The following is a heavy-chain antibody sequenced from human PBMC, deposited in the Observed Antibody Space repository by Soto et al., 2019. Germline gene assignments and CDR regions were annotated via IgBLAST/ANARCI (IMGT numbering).Heavy chain of an antibody. J-gene: IGHJ6*02. Sequence: GGSLRLSCSASGFTFNTYAMSWVRQAPGRRLEWVSTISASGGRTYYADSVKGRFTVSRDNSQNTLRLDMDSLRAEDTALYYCAKDHLPVGDYYYGVDVWGQGTTV. CDR1: GFTFNTYA. CDR3: AKDHLPVGDYYYGVDV. D-gene: IGHD1-26*01. V-gene: IGHV3-23*01. CDR2: ISASGGRT.